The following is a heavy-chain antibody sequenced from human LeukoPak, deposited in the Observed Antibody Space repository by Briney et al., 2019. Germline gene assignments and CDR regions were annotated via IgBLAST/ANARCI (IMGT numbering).Heavy chain of an antibody. V-gene: IGHV4-38-2*02. CDR2: IHRSGST. CDR3: ARVNWVPDY. D-gene: IGHD1-1*01. J-gene: IGHJ4*02. Sequence: SETLSLTCTVSGYAIRSGYHWGWIRQPPGKGLELIAIIHRSGSTYHNPSLKRRVTMSRDTSKNQFSLILNSVSAADTAVYYCARVNWVPDYWGQGTLVTVSS. CDR1: GYAIRSGYH.